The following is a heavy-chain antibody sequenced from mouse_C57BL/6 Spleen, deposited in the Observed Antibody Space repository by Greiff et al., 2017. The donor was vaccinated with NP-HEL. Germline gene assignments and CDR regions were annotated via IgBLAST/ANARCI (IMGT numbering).Heavy chain of an antibody. D-gene: IGHD3-1*01. J-gene: IGHJ4*01. CDR3: AREGDSGAMMDY. V-gene: IGHV1-9*01. CDR2: ILPGSGST. CDR1: GYTFTGYW. Sequence: QVQLKQSGAELMKPGASVKLSCKATGYTFTGYWIEWVKQRPGHGLEWIGEILPGSGSTNYNEKFKGKATLTADTSSNTAYMQLSSLTTEDSAIYYCAREGDSGAMMDYWGQGTSVTVSS.